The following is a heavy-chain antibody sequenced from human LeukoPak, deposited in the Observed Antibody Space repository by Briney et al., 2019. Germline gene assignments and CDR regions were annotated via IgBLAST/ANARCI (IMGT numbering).Heavy chain of an antibody. CDR2: IIPIFGTA. D-gene: IGHD3-22*01. Sequence: SVKVSCKASGGTFSSYAISWVRQAPGQGLEWMGRIIPIFGTANYAQKFQGRVAITTDESTSTAYMELSSLRSEDTAVYYCARQIGYYYDSSGYYFPAEFDYWGQGTLVTVSS. CDR3: ARQIGYYYDSSGYYFPAEFDY. V-gene: IGHV1-69*05. CDR1: GGTFSSYA. J-gene: IGHJ4*02.